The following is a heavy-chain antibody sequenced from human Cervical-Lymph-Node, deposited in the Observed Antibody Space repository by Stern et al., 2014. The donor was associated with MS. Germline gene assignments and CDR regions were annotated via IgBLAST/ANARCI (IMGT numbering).Heavy chain of an antibody. CDR3: AQRPSGGDYGAYYLDN. J-gene: IGHJ4*02. CDR1: GFTFSNYG. D-gene: IGHD4-17*01. V-gene: IGHV3-30*03. Sequence: QVQLVQSGGGVVQPGGSLRLSCVVSGFTFSNYGMHWVRQAPGQGLEWVAVISDDGRDRYYGDSVEGRFTTSRDNSRNTLYLHMSSLRGDDTAVYYCAQRPSGGDYGAYYLDNWGQGTLVIVSS. CDR2: ISDDGRDR.